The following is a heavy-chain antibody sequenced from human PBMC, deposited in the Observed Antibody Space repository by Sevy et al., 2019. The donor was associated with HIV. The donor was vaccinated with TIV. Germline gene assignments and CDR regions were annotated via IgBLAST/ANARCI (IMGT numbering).Heavy chain of an antibody. Sequence: GGSLRLSCAASGFRFNYHNMNWVRQAPGKGLEWISYISNSGSTTYLPDSVRGRFTISRDKPKNSLFLEMDNLTDEDTAVYYCAREGNRERQTIPLDSWGRGIQVTVSS. CDR2: ISNSGSTT. J-gene: IGHJ4*02. CDR3: AREGNRERQTIPLDS. V-gene: IGHV3-48*02. CDR1: GFRFNYHN. D-gene: IGHD6-25*01.